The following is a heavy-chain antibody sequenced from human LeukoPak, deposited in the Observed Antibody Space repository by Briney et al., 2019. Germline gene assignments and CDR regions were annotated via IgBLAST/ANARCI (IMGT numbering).Heavy chain of an antibody. Sequence: PWETLSLTCAVYGGSFSGYYWSWIRQPPGKGLEWIGEINHSGSTNYNPSLKSRVTISVDTSKNQFSLKLSSVTAADTAVYYCARSKLRFLEWLLDYWGQGTLVTVSS. V-gene: IGHV4-34*01. CDR3: ARSKLRFLEWLLDY. D-gene: IGHD3-3*01. CDR1: GGSFSGYY. CDR2: INHSGST. J-gene: IGHJ4*02.